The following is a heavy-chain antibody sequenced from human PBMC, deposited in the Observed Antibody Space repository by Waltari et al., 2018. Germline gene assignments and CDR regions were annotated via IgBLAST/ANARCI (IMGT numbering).Heavy chain of an antibody. CDR2: ISAYNGNT. J-gene: IGHJ4*02. D-gene: IGHD4-4*01. V-gene: IGHV1-18*01. Sequence: QVQLVQSGAEVKKPGASVKVSCKASGYTFTRHGLSWVRQAPGQGLEWMGWISAYNGNTNYAQKHQGRGTMTTDTSTSTAYMELRSLRSDDTAVYYCARGGRSNFIHLFDYWGQGTLVTVSS. CDR1: GYTFTRHG. CDR3: ARGGRSNFIHLFDY.